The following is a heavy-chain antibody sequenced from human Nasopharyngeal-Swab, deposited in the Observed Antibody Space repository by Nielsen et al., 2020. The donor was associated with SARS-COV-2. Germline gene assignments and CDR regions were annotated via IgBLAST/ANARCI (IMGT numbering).Heavy chain of an antibody. CDR2: IYTSGST. Sequence: SDTLSLTCTVSCDSNSIGSEFWSWSPPPAAKGLEWIGRIYTSGSTNYNPSLKSRVIISVDTSKNQFSLKLSSVTAADTAVYYCARAEGGTLWHRGMDVWGQGTTVTVSS. CDR3: ARAEGGTLWHRGMDV. CDR1: CDSNSIGSEF. D-gene: IGHD3-10*01. V-gene: IGHV4-61*02. J-gene: IGHJ6*02.